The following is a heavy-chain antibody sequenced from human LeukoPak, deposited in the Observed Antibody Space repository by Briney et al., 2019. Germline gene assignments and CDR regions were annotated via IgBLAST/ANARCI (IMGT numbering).Heavy chain of an antibody. Sequence: PSGTLSLTCTVSGGSISSYYWSWIRQPAGKGLEWIGRIYTSGSTNYNPSLKSRVTMSVDASKNHFSLELSSATAADTAVYFCARGRVSSSTWYSTYYYYFYMDVWGKGTTVTVSS. D-gene: IGHD6-13*01. J-gene: IGHJ6*03. V-gene: IGHV4-4*07. CDR3: ARGRVSSSTWYSTYYYYFYMDV. CDR2: IYTSGST. CDR1: GGSISSYY.